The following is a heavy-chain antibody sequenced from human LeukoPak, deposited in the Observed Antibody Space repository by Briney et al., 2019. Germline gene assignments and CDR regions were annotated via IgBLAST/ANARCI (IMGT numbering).Heavy chain of an antibody. CDR1: RFTFSSYA. D-gene: IGHD1-26*01. Sequence: PGRSLRLSCAASRFTFSSYAMHWVRQAPGKGLEWVAVISYDGSNKYYADSVKGRFTISRDNSKNTLYLQMNSLRAEDTAVYYCARSSQLLVFDYWGQGTLVTVSS. V-gene: IGHV3-30-3*01. CDR2: ISYDGSNK. CDR3: ARSSQLLVFDY. J-gene: IGHJ4*02.